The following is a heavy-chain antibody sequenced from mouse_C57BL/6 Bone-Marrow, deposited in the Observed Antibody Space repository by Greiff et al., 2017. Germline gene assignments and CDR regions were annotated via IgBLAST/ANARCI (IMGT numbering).Heavy chain of an antibody. CDR3: ARERNYYSNYDYAMDY. D-gene: IGHD2-5*01. CDR2: INYDGSST. V-gene: IGHV5-16*01. CDR1: GFTFSDYY. J-gene: IGHJ4*01. Sequence: EVKLVESEGGLVQPGSSMKLSCTASGFTFSDYYMAWVRQVPEKGLEWVANINYDGSSTYYLDSLKSRFIISRDNEKNILYLQMSSLKSEDTATYYCARERNYYSNYDYAMDYWGQGTSVTVSS.